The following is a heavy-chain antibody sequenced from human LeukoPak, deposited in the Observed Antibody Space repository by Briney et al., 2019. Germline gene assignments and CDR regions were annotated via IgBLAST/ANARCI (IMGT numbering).Heavy chain of an antibody. D-gene: IGHD2-21*02. Sequence: PGGSLRLSCAASGFTFSDYYMSWIRQAPGKGLESVSYISSSSSYTNYADSVKGRFTISRDNAKNSLYLQMNSLRAEDTAVYYCARGLVTAIKGIGYWGQGTLVTVSS. CDR2: ISSSSSYT. V-gene: IGHV3-11*06. J-gene: IGHJ4*02. CDR3: ARGLVTAIKGIGY. CDR1: GFTFSDYY.